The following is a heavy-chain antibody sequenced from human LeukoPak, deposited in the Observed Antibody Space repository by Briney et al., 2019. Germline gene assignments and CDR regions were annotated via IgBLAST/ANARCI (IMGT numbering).Heavy chain of an antibody. D-gene: IGHD3-22*01. V-gene: IGHV4-30-4*01. J-gene: IGHJ5*02. CDR2: MYYSGST. CDR3: ARPYYYDSTIDP. CDR1: GGSISSGDYY. Sequence: PSETLSLTCTVSGGSISSGDYYWSWIRQPPGKGLEWIAYMYYSGSTYYNPSLKSRVTMSADTSKNQLSLKLSSVTAADTAVYYCARPYYYDSTIDPWGQGILVTVSS.